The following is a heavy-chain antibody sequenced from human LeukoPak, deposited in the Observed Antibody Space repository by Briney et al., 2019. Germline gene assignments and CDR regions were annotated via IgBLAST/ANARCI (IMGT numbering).Heavy chain of an antibody. Sequence: PGGSLRPSCAASGFTFSTYEMNWVRQTPGKGLEWVSFISSSGDKMYYADSVKGRFTISRDNTKNSLYLKMHSLRAEDTTVYYCARGGNSGYLWNAFDVWGQGTMVTVSS. CDR1: GFTFSTYE. CDR2: ISSSGDKM. J-gene: IGHJ3*01. D-gene: IGHD3-9*01. V-gene: IGHV3-48*03. CDR3: ARGGNSGYLWNAFDV.